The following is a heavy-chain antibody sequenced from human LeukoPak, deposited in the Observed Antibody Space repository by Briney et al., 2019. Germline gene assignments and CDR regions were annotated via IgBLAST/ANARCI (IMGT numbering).Heavy chain of an antibody. V-gene: IGHV4-34*01. J-gene: IGHJ6*03. CDR1: GGSFSDYY. Sequence: SETLSLTCAVYGGSFSDYYWSWIRQPPGKGLEWIGEINHSGSTNYNPSLKSRVTISVDTSKNQYSLKLNSVTAADTAVYYCARVEVQILSHYMDVWDKGTTVSVSS. CDR2: INHSGST. CDR3: ARVEVQILSHYMDV. D-gene: IGHD2-15*01.